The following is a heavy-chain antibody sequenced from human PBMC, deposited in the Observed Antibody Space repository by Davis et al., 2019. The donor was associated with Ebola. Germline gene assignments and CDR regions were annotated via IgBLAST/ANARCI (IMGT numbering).Heavy chain of an antibody. J-gene: IGHJ6*02. CDR1: GDSVSSNSAA. Sequence: SETLSLTCAISGDSVSSNSAAWNWIRQSPSRGLEWLGRTYYRSKWYNDYAVSVKSRITINPDTSKNQFSLKLNSVTPEDTAVYYCARGSSGWYAYYYYGMDVWGQGTTVTVSS. D-gene: IGHD6-19*01. CDR3: ARGSSGWYAYYYYGMDV. V-gene: IGHV6-1*01. CDR2: TYYRSKWYN.